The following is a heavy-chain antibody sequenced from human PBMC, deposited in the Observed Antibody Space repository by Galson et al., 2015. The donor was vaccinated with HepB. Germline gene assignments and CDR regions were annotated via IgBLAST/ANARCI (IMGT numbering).Heavy chain of an antibody. CDR1: GGSFSGYY. CDR2: INHSGST. D-gene: IGHD6-13*01. Sequence: LSLTCAVYGGSFSGYYWSWIRQPPGKGLEWIGEINHSGSTNYNPSLKSRVTISVDTSKNQFSLKLSSVTAADTAVYYCAIVRYSSSPFDYWGQGTLVTVSS. V-gene: IGHV4-34*01. CDR3: AIVRYSSSPFDY. J-gene: IGHJ4*02.